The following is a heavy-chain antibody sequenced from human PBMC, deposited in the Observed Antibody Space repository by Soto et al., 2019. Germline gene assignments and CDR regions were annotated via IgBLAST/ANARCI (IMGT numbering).Heavy chain of an antibody. J-gene: IGHJ4*02. D-gene: IGHD3-22*01. CDR3: ARARYYDSSGYHSVFDY. Sequence: DTLSLTCTVSGGSISSYYWSWIRQPPGKGLEWIGYIYYSGSTNYNPSLKSRVTISVDTSKNQFSLKLSSVTAADTAVYYCARARYYDSSGYHSVFDYWGQGTLVTVSS. V-gene: IGHV4-59*01. CDR1: GGSISSYY. CDR2: IYYSGST.